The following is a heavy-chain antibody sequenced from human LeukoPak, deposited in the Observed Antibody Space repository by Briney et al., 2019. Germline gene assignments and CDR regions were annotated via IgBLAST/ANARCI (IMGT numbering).Heavy chain of an antibody. V-gene: IGHV3-21*04. CDR1: GFTFSSFN. D-gene: IGHD6-19*01. Sequence: GGSLRLSCAASGFTFSSFNMNWVRQAPGKAMEWVSSITSSGTHIFYADSVRGRFTISRDNAKNSLYLQMNSLRADDTAVYYCAKGLYSSGRGYMDVWGKGTTVTISS. J-gene: IGHJ6*03. CDR2: ITSSGTHI. CDR3: AKGLYSSGRGYMDV.